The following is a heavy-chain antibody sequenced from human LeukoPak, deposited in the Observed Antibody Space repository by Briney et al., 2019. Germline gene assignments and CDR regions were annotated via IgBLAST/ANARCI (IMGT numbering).Heavy chain of an antibody. CDR2: ISSDSINI. Sequence: GGSLTLSCAASGFTFSIYAMNCVRQAPGKGREGVSYISSDSINIYYSDPVKGRFTISRDNANNSLYMQMTSLRADDTAVYYCVPQTAYGGKPLDYWGQGTLVTVSS. V-gene: IGHV3-48*01. CDR1: GFTFSIYA. CDR3: VPQTAYGGKPLDY. D-gene: IGHD4-23*01. J-gene: IGHJ4*02.